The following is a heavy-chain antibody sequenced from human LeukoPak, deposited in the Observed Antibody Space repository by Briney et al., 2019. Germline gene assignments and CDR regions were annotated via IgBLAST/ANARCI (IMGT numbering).Heavy chain of an antibody. J-gene: IGHJ5*02. V-gene: IGHV4-34*01. CDR2: INHSGSA. Sequence: SETLSLTCAVYGGSFSRYYWTWIRQPPGKGLEWIGEINHSGSANYNPSLKSRVTISVETSKNQFSLKLKSVTAADTAVYYCARGGYYGSGNDFRFDPWGQGTLVTVSS. CDR1: GGSFSRYY. D-gene: IGHD3-10*01. CDR3: ARGGYYGSGNDFRFDP.